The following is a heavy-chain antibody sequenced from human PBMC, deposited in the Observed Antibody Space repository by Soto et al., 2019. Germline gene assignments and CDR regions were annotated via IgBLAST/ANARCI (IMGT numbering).Heavy chain of an antibody. CDR1: EFTFNSND. V-gene: IGHV3-23*01. J-gene: IGHJ4*02. CDR2: ISSSGAFT. D-gene: IGHD3-10*01. CDR3: VKHQVSLVRGISPFDY. Sequence: EVQLLESGGGLVQPGGALRLSCAVSEFTFNSNDMTWVRQAPGKGLEWVSTISSSGAFTYHADSVRGRLTISRDNSKNTVYLQMNSLRAEDTAVYYCVKHQVSLVRGISPFDYWGQGALVTVSS.